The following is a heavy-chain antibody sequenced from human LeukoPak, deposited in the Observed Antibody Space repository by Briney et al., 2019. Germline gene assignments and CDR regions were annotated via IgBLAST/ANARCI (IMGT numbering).Heavy chain of an antibody. CDR1: GGSFSGYY. Sequence: PSETLSLTCAVYGGSFSGYYWSWIRQPPGKGLEWIGEINHSGSTNYNPSLKSRVTISVDTSKNQFSLKLSSVTAADTAVYYCARRPYIAAAGTAFDYWGQGTLVIVSS. CDR2: INHSGST. CDR3: ARRPYIAAAGTAFDY. V-gene: IGHV4-34*01. J-gene: IGHJ4*02. D-gene: IGHD6-13*01.